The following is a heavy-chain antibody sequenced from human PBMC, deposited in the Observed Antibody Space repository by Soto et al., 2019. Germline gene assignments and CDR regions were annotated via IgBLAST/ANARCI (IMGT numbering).Heavy chain of an antibody. CDR3: AKDGEAESYVQYYFDY. Sequence: HPGGSLRLSCAASGFTFSSYGMHWVRQAPGKGLEWVAVISYDGSNKYYADSVKGRFTISRDNSKNTLYLQMNSLRAEDTAVYYCAKDGEAESYVQYYFDYWGQGTLVTVSS. CDR2: ISYDGSNK. J-gene: IGHJ4*02. CDR1: GFTFSSYG. V-gene: IGHV3-30*18. D-gene: IGHD3-10*02.